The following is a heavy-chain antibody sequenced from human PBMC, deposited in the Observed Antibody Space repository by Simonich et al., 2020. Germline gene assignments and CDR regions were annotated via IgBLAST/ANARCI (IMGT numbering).Heavy chain of an antibody. Sequence: QLQLQESGPGLVKPSETLSLTCTVSGGSISSSSYYWGCIRQPPGNGLEWFGSIYYSGSTSYNPSLKRRVTISVDTSKNQFSLKLSSVTAADTAVYYCARQRVLMVYAIDYWGQGTLVTVSS. D-gene: IGHD2-8*01. CDR1: GGSISSSSYY. J-gene: IGHJ4*02. V-gene: IGHV4-39*01. CDR2: IYYSGST. CDR3: ARQRVLMVYAIDY.